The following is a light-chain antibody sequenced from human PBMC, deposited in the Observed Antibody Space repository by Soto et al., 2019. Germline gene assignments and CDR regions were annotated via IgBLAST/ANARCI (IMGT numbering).Light chain of an antibody. CDR2: KAS. V-gene: IGKV1-5*03. CDR3: QHYNSYPFT. Sequence: DIQMTQSPTTLSASVGDRVTITCRASQSISSLLAWYQQKPGTAPKLLIYKASTLKSGVPSRFSGSGSGTEFTLTISSLQPDDFATYYCQHYNSYPFTFGPGTKVDIK. J-gene: IGKJ3*01. CDR1: QSISSL.